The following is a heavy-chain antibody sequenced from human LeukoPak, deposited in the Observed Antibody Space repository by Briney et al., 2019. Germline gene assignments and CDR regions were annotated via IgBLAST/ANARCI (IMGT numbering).Heavy chain of an antibody. V-gene: IGHV1-69*01. CDR2: IIPIFGTA. J-gene: IGHJ5*02. CDR3: ARYYCGSGSYSNWFDP. Sequence: SVKVSRKASVGTFSSYAISWVRQAPGQGLEWMGGIIPIFGTANYAQTFQGRVTITADESTSTAYMKLSSLRSEDTAVYYCARYYCGSGSYSNWFDPWGQGTLVTVSS. CDR1: VGTFSSYA. D-gene: IGHD3-10*01.